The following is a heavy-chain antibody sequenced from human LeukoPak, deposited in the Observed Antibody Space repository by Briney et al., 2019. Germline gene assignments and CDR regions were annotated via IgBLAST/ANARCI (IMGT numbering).Heavy chain of an antibody. V-gene: IGHV1-2*02. Sequence: ASVKVSCKASGYTFTGYYMHWVRQAPGQGLEWMGWINPNSGGTNYAQKFQGGVTMTRDTSISTAYMELSRLRSDDTAVYYCAREDPTAYYFDYWGQGTLVTVSS. CDR1: GYTFTGYY. CDR2: INPNSGGT. J-gene: IGHJ4*02. CDR3: AREDPTAYYFDY. D-gene: IGHD2-21*01.